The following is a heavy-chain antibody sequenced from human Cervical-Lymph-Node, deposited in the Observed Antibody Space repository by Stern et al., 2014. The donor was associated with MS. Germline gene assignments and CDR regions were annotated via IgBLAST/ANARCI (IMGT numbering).Heavy chain of an antibody. V-gene: IGHV3-53*01. CDR2: LFSGGGT. CDR1: GFTVSTNH. D-gene: IGHD4-17*01. Sequence: VQLVQSGGGLIQPGGSLRLSCAASGFTVSTNHVTWVRQAPGQGLECVSVLFSGGGTYYADSLKGRFTISRDSSRNTVYLQMNSLRVEDTAVYYCSSDVGIYYYDKDVWGQGTTVTVSS. CDR3: SSDVGIYYYDKDV. J-gene: IGHJ6*02.